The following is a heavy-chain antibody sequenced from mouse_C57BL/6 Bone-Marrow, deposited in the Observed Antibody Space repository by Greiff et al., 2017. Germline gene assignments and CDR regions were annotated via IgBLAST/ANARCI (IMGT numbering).Heavy chain of an antibody. Sequence: QVHVKQPGAELVRPGSSVKLSCKASGYTFTSYWMHWVKQRPIQGLEWIGNIDPSDSETHYNQKFKDKATLTVDKSSSTAYMELRSLTSEDSAVYFCAREGVWLGWYFDVWGTGTTVTVSS. J-gene: IGHJ1*03. V-gene: IGHV1-52*01. CDR2: IDPSDSET. CDR3: AREGVWLGWYFDV. CDR1: GYTFTSYW. D-gene: IGHD2-2*01.